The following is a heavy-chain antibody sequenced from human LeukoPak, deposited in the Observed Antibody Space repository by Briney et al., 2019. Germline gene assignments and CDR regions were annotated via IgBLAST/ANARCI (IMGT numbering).Heavy chain of an antibody. CDR3: SRDRLNSYGLRYYCHHGMDV. D-gene: IGHD5-18*01. Sequence: SETLSFTCAVHGGSLSGYYWSLIRQSPGKGMEWIGEINHSGSTNSNPSLKSRVTISIDTSKNQISLNLTSMTAADTGVYYSSRDRLNSYGLRYYCHHGMDVWGHGTAVTVSS. CDR1: GGSLSGYY. CDR2: INHSGST. V-gene: IGHV4-34*01. J-gene: IGHJ6*02.